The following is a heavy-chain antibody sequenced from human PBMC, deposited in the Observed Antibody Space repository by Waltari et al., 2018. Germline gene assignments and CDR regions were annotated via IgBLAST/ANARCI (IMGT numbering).Heavy chain of an antibody. Sequence: EVQLLESGGGLVQPGGSLRLSCAASGFSFNKNAMAWVRQAPGKGLGLVSAVTGIGATTHYADSVKGRFTISRHNFENTIFLQMDSLRVEDTAIYYCARDRFLLWFGLLDVWGQGTTVTVSS. CDR2: VTGIGATT. J-gene: IGHJ6*02. V-gene: IGHV3-23*01. CDR1: GFSFNKNA. D-gene: IGHD3-10*01. CDR3: ARDRFLLWFGLLDV.